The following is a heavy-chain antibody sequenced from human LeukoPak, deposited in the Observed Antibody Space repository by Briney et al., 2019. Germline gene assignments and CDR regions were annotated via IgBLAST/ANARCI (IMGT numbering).Heavy chain of an antibody. D-gene: IGHD2-15*01. J-gene: IGHJ4*02. CDR1: GGSISSGGYY. V-gene: IGHV4-31*03. CDR2: IYYSGST. Sequence: PSETLSLTCTVSGGSISSGGYYWSWIRQHPGKGLVWIGNIYYSGSTYHNPSLKSRVTISVDTSKNQFSLKLSSVTAADTAVYYCARGYCSGGSCHSGFDYWGQGTLVTVSS. CDR3: ARGYCSGGSCHSGFDY.